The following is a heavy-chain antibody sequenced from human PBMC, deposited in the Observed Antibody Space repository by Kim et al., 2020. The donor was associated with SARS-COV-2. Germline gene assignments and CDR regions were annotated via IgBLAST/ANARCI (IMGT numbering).Heavy chain of an antibody. V-gene: IGHV3-30*04. CDR1: GFTFSSYA. J-gene: IGHJ4*02. CDR2: ISYDGSNK. Sequence: GGSLRLSCAASGFTFSSYAMHWVRQAPGKGLEWVAVISYDGSNKYYADSVKGRFTISRDNSKNTLYLQMNSLRAEDTAVYYCARDYRGQQLDYWGQGTLVTVSS. CDR3: ARDYRGQQLDY. D-gene: IGHD6-13*01.